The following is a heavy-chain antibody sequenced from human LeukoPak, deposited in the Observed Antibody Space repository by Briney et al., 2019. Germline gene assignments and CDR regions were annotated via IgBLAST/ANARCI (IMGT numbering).Heavy chain of an antibody. J-gene: IGHJ6*02. CDR3: AAAPPYSSSWHYYYGMDV. V-gene: IGHV3-53*01. CDR1: GFTVSSNY. CDR2: IYSGGST. Sequence: GGSLRLSCAASGFTVSSNYMSWVRQAPGKGLEWVSVIYSGGSTYYADSVKGRFTISRDNSKNTLYLQMNSLRAEDTAVYYCAAAPPYSSSWHYYYGMDVWGQGTTVTVSS. D-gene: IGHD6-13*01.